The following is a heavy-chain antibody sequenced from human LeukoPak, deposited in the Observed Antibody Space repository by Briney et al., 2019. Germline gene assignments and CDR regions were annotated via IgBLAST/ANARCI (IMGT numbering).Heavy chain of an antibody. CDR3: ARGIPEHGTGAFAI. D-gene: IGHD6-13*01. CDR2: IYYSGST. CDR1: GGSISSGGYY. Sequence: SSETLSLTCTVSGGSISSGGYYWSWIRQHPGKGLEWIGYIYYSGSTYYNPSLKSRVTISVDTSKNQFSLKLSSVTAADTAVYYCARGIPEHGTGAFAIWSQGTMVTVSS. V-gene: IGHV4-31*03. J-gene: IGHJ3*02.